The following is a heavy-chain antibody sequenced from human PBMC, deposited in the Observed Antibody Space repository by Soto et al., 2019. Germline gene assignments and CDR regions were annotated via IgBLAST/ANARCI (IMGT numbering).Heavy chain of an antibody. J-gene: IGHJ5*02. D-gene: IGHD2-2*01. V-gene: IGHV4-39*01. Sequence: QLQMQESGPGVVQPSETLSLTCTVSGGSIASGGYYWGWIRQSPEKGLEWIGSVYYGGSTYYNPSLQSRLTMSIDTSKSQFSLNLSSVTAADTAVYFCARHARVAPASTGVAFDTWGQGSLVTVSS. CDR1: GGSIASGGYY. CDR3: ARHARVAPASTGVAFDT. CDR2: VYYGGST.